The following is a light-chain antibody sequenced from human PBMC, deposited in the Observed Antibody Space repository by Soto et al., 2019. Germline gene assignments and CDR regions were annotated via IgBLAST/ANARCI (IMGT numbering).Light chain of an antibody. J-gene: IGKJ4*01. CDR1: QTVSTTY. V-gene: IGKV3-20*01. CDR3: QQYGSSPS. Sequence: EIFLTQSPATLSVSPGERATLSCRASQTVSTTYFAWYQQKPGQAPRLLIYGASTRATGIPARFSGSGSGTEFTLTISRLEPEDFAVYYCQQYGSSPSFGGGTKVDI. CDR2: GAS.